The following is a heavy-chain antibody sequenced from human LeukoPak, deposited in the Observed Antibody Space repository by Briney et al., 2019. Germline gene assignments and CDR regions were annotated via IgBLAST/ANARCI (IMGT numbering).Heavy chain of an antibody. Sequence: GGSLRLSCAASGFTFSSYGMHWVRQAPGKGLEWVAVIWYDGCNKYYADSVKGRFTISRDNSKNTLYLQMNSLRAEDTAVYYCARDGTEAAAGTSEGKGIDYWGQGTLVTVSS. CDR2: IWYDGCNK. V-gene: IGHV3-33*01. CDR1: GFTFSSYG. CDR3: ARDGTEAAAGTSEGKGIDY. D-gene: IGHD6-13*01. J-gene: IGHJ4*02.